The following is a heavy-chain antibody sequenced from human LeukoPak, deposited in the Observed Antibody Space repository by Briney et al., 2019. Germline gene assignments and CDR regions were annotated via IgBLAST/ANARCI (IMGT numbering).Heavy chain of an antibody. Sequence: WGSLRLSCATSGGTFSNYGRRWVRQAPGKGLDWVAVISYDGSNKYYADSVKGGFTISRDNSKNTLYLQMNSLRPEDAAVYQRANLPLWGQGNLVTVSS. CDR1: GGTFSNYG. J-gene: IGHJ1*01. CDR3: ANLPL. CDR2: ISYDGSNK. V-gene: IGHV3-30*18.